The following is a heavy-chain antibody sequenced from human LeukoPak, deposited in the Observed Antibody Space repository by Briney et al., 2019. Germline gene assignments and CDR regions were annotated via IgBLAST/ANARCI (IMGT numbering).Heavy chain of an antibody. D-gene: IGHD6-13*01. CDR2: IRAYNGNT. CDR1: GYTFTSYG. J-gene: IGHJ6*03. V-gene: IGHV1-18*01. CDR3: ARAPGHSDYYYYYMDV. Sequence: ASVKVSCKASGYTFTSYGISWVRQAPGQGLEWMGWIRAYNGNTNYAQKLQGRVTMTTDISTSNAYMVLSSLRSEDAAVYYCARAPGHSDYYYYYMDVWGKGTTVTVSS.